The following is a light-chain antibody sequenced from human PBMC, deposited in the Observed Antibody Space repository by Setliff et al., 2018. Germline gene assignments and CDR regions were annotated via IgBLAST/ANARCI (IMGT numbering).Light chain of an antibody. J-gene: IGLJ2*01. Sequence: QSVLTQPASVSGSPGQSITISCTGTSSDIGGYNPVSWYQQHPGKAPKLMIYDVDNRSSGVSNRFSGSKSGSTASLTISGLQADDEADYYCSSYTSTSTPVFGGGTKVT. V-gene: IGLV2-14*01. CDR3: SSYTSTSTPV. CDR2: DVD. CDR1: SSDIGGYNP.